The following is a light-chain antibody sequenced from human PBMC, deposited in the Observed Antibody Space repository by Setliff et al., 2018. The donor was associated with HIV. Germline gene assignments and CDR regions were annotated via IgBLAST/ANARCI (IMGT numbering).Light chain of an antibody. CDR3: CSNTGSNTYV. CDR1: SGDVGRYNL. V-gene: IGLV2-23*01. J-gene: IGLJ1*01. Sequence: QSALTQPPSVSGTPGQRVTISCTGTSGDVGRYNLVSWYQQQPGKPPKLMIYQASKRPSGVSNRFSGSKSGNTASLTISGLQAEDEADYYCCSNTGSNTYVFGTGTKVTVL. CDR2: QAS.